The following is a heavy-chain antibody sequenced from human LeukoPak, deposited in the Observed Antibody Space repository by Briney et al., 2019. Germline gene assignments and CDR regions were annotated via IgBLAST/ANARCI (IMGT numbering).Heavy chain of an antibody. CDR2: IWYVGSNK. V-gene: IGHV3-33*06. Sequence: GGSLRLSCAASRFTFSSYGMHWVRQAPGKGLEWVAVIWYVGSNKYYADSVKGRFTISRDNSKNTLYLQMNSLRAGDTAVYYCAKGPDDYGDSGYFQHWGQGTLVTVSS. CDR1: RFTFSSYG. D-gene: IGHD4-17*01. CDR3: AKGPDDYGDSGYFQH. J-gene: IGHJ1*01.